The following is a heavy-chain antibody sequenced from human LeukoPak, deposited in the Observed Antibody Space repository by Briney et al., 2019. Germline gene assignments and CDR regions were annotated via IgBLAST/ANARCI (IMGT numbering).Heavy chain of an antibody. CDR3: AKDSSGYPPFDD. V-gene: IGHV3-23*01. Sequence: GGSLRLSCAASGFTFSSYAMSWVRQAPGKGLEWVSAISGSGDTTYYADSVKGRFTMSRDNSKNTLSLQMNSLRADDTAVYYCAKDSSGYPPFDDWGQGTLVTVSS. D-gene: IGHD3-22*01. CDR2: ISGSGDTT. J-gene: IGHJ4*02. CDR1: GFTFSSYA.